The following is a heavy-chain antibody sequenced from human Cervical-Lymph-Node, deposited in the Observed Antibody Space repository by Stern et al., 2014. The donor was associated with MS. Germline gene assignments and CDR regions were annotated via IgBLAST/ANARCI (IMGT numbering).Heavy chain of an antibody. V-gene: IGHV1-69*01. Sequence: QLVQSGAEVKKPGSSVKVSCKASGGIFSNDVINWVRQAPGQGLDWMGGIIPKFGTTKYAQKFQDRVKITADESMTTAYMDLSSLRSEDTALYYCATTFRWGQGTLITVSS. D-gene: IGHD3-10*01. CDR2: IIPKFGTT. J-gene: IGHJ4*02. CDR1: GGIFSNDV. CDR3: ATTFR.